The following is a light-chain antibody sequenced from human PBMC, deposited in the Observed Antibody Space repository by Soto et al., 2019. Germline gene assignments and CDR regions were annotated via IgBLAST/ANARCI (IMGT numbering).Light chain of an antibody. V-gene: IGKV3-20*01. CDR2: DAS. CDR3: QQFGRLPRA. J-gene: IGKJ1*01. Sequence: IVLKQSPGTLSLSPGERATLSCRANQTVSSNYLAWYQQRPGQAPRLLIYDASTRATGTPDRFSGSGSGTDFTLTISRLEPEDFAVYYCQQFGRLPRAFGQVTNVDI. CDR1: QTVSSNY.